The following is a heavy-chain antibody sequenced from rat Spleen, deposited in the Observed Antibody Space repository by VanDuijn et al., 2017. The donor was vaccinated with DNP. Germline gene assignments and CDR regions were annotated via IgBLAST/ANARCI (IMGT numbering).Heavy chain of an antibody. CDR3: TRGSAVAPYFDY. J-gene: IGHJ2*01. V-gene: IGHV5-25*01. CDR2: ISTSGGDT. D-gene: IGHD3-8*01. Sequence: EVQLVESGGGLVQPGRSLNLSCAASGFTFSNYYMAWVRQAPTQGLEWVATISTSGGDTYYRDSVKGRFTISRDNAKNTLYLQMNSLRSEDTATYYCTRGSAVAPYFDYWGQGVMVIVSS. CDR1: GFTFSNYY.